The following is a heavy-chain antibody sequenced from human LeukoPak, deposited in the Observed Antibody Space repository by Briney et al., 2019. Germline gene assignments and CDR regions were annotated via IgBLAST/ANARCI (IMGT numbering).Heavy chain of an antibody. J-gene: IGHJ3*02. D-gene: IGHD3-3*01. CDR1: GYTFSGYY. CDR3: ARRFLEWSYAFDI. Sequence: ASVKVSCKASGYTFSGYYMHWVRQAPGQGLEWMGIINPSGGSTSYAQKFQGRVTMTRDTSISTAYMELSRLRSDDTAVYYCARRFLEWSYAFDIWGQGTMVTVSS. CDR2: INPSGGST. V-gene: IGHV1-46*01.